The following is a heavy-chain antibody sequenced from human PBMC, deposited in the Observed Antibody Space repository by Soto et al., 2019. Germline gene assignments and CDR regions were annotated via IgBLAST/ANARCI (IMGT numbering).Heavy chain of an antibody. J-gene: IGHJ4*02. CDR3: AKDRTPVADYYFDY. D-gene: IGHD6-19*01. V-gene: IGHV3-30*18. CDR1: GFTFSNYA. Sequence: LPGGSLRLSCVASGFTFSNYAMHWVRQAPGEGLEWVAVISYDGRDKHHADSVKGRFTISRDNSKNTLYLLMNSLRPEDTAVYYCAKDRTPVADYYFDYWGQGTLVTVSS. CDR2: ISYDGRDK.